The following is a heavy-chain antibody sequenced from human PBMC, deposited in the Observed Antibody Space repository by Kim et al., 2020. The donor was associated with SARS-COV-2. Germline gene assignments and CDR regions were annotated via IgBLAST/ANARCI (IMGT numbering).Heavy chain of an antibody. J-gene: IGHJ5*02. CDR2: IYYSGST. CDR1: GGSISSYY. V-gene: IGHV4-59*13. D-gene: IGHD2-2*01. Sequence: SETLSLTCTVSGGSISSYYWSWIRQPPGKGLEWIGYIYYSGSTNYNPSLKSRVTISVDTSKNQFSLKLSSVTAADTAVYYCARERKECSSTSCANWFDPWGQGTLVTVSS. CDR3: ARERKECSSTSCANWFDP.